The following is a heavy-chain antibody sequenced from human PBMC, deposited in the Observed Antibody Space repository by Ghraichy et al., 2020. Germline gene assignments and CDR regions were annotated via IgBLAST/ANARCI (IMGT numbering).Heavy chain of an antibody. V-gene: IGHV4-59*01. CDR3: ARGNYRNTDLGAAGFAY. CDR1: GGSISNDC. D-gene: IGHD1-26*01. Sequence: SQTLSLTCTVSGGSISNDCWNWIRQPSGKGLEWSGYIYRGGSTKYNPSLKSRVTISLDTSKKQLSLRLRSVIAAYTAMYFCARGNYRNTDLGAAGFAYWGQGPLVSVSS. J-gene: IGHJ4*02. CDR2: IYRGGST.